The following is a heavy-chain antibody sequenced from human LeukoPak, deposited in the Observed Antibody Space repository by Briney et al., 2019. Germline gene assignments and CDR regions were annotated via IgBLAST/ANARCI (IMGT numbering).Heavy chain of an antibody. V-gene: IGHV1-2*02. CDR3: ARDRAVAGNDAFDI. CDR2: INPNSGGT. J-gene: IGHJ3*02. CDR1: GYIFTTYD. D-gene: IGHD6-19*01. Sequence: ASVKVSCKASGYIFTTYDINWVRLAPGQGLEWMGWINPNSGGTNYAQKFQGRVTMTRDTSISTAYMELSRLRSDDTAVYYCARDRAVAGNDAFDIWGQGTMVTVSS.